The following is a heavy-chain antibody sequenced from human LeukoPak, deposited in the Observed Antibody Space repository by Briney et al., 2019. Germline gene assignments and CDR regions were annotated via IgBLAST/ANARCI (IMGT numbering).Heavy chain of an antibody. CDR2: INPFGDST. D-gene: IGHD4-11*01. CDR1: GYTFTSYY. CDR3: ARPKRATVKDAFDI. J-gene: IGHJ3*02. V-gene: IGHV1-46*01. Sequence: ASVKVSCKASGYTFTSYYMHWVRQAPGQGLEWMGIINPFGDSTSNAQKFQGRVTMTRDTSTITVYMELSSLRSEDTAVYYCARPKRATVKDAFDIWGQGTMVTVSS.